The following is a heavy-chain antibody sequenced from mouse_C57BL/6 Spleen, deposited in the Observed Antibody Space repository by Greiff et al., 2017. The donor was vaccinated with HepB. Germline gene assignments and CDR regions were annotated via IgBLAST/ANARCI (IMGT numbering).Heavy chain of an antibody. CDR1: GYSITSGYY. Sequence: EVQLQESGPGLVKPSQSLSLTCSVTGYSITSGYYWNWIRQFPGNKLEWMGYISYDGSNNYNPSLKNRISITRDTSKNQFFLKLNSVTTEDTATYYCARDRIYYGSTYFDYWGQGTTLTVSS. J-gene: IGHJ2*01. V-gene: IGHV3-6*01. CDR2: ISYDGSN. D-gene: IGHD1-1*01. CDR3: ARDRIYYGSTYFDY.